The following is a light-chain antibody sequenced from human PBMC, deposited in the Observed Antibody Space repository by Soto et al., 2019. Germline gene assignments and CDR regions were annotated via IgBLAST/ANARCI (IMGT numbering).Light chain of an antibody. CDR3: SSYTRSTTWL. J-gene: IGLJ3*02. V-gene: IGLV2-14*01. CDR2: EVS. CDR1: ISDVGAYNY. Sequence: QSALTQPASVSGSPGQSITISCTGSISDVGAYNYVSWYQQHPGKAPKLMIYEVSNRPSGVAFRFSGSKSGNTASLTISGLQAEDEGDYFCSSYTRSTTWLFGGGIKVTVL.